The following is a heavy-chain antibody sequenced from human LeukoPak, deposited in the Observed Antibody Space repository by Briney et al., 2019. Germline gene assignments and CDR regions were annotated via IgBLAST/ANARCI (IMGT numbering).Heavy chain of an antibody. Sequence: ASVKVSCKASGYTFTSYDINWVRQATGQGLEWMGWINPNSGGTNYAQKFQGRVTMTRDTSISTAYMELSRLRSDDTAVYYCARGPDILTGYSLGPVGYWGQGTLVTVSS. CDR3: ARGPDILTGYSLGPVGY. CDR2: INPNSGGT. D-gene: IGHD3-9*01. CDR1: GYTFTSYD. V-gene: IGHV1-2*02. J-gene: IGHJ4*02.